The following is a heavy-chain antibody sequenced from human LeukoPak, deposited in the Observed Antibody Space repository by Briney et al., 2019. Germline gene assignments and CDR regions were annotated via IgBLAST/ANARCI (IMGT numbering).Heavy chain of an antibody. Sequence: SETLSLTCAVSGASLTDYYWSWIRQPPGKGLEWIGEIDQLGVTKYNPSLKGRVTISRDTSKNQFSLDLTSVTAADTALYYCATTSQLGSYNWFDPWGQGTLVTVSS. CDR1: GASLTDYY. CDR2: IDQLGVT. J-gene: IGHJ5*02. V-gene: IGHV4-34*01. D-gene: IGHD1-1*01. CDR3: ATTSQLGSYNWFDP.